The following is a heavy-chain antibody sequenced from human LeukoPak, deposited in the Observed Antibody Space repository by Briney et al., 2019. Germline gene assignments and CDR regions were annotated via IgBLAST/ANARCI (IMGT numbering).Heavy chain of an antibody. CDR3: TKGLRSGTYYNIFDY. CDR1: GFTFSSYS. CDR2: ISSSSSYI. D-gene: IGHD3-10*01. V-gene: IGHV3-21*04. Sequence: GGSLRLSCAASGFTFSSYSMNWVRQAPGKGLEWVSSISSSSSYIYYADSVKGRFTISRDNSRNSLYLQMNSLTIEDTALYLCTKGLRSGTYYNIFDYWSQGTLVTVSS. J-gene: IGHJ4*02.